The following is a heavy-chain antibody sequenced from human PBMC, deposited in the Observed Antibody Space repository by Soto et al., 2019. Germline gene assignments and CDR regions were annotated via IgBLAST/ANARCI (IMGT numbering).Heavy chain of an antibody. J-gene: IGHJ4*02. CDR1: GVTFTRYS. CDR3: ARESEDLTSNFDY. Sequence: GESLKISCAASGVTFTRYSMNWVRQAPGKGLEWVSSISSTTNYIYYGDSMKGRFTISRDNAKNSLYLEMNSLRAEDTAVYYCARESEDLTSNFDYWGQGTLVTVSS. CDR2: ISSTTNYI. V-gene: IGHV3-21*06.